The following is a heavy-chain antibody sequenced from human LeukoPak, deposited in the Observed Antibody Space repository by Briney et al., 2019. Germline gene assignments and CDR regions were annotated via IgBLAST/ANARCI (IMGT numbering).Heavy chain of an antibody. CDR2: INHSGGT. J-gene: IGHJ6*03. CDR1: GGSFSGYY. Sequence: SETLSLTCAVYGGSFSGYYWSWIRQPPGKGLEWIGEINHSGGTKYNPSLKSRVTISVDTSKNQFSLKLSSVTAADTAVYYCARVKLVRYYYYYMDVWGKGTTVTVSS. CDR3: ARVKLVRYYYYYMDV. V-gene: IGHV4-34*01. D-gene: IGHD6-13*01.